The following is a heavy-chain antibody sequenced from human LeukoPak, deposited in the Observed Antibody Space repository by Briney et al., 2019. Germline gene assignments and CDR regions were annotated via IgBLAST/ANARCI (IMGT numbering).Heavy chain of an antibody. V-gene: IGHV3-15*01. J-gene: IGHJ4*02. Sequence: GGSLRLSCAASGFTFSNAWMSWVRQAPGKGLEWVGRIKSRVDGETTYYAAPVKATFTISRDDSKNTLYLQMNSLETEDTAVYYCTTDLRWDFHVANYWGQGTLVTVSS. CDR1: GFTFSNAW. CDR3: TTDLRWDFHVANY. CDR2: IKSRVDGETT. D-gene: IGHD1-26*01.